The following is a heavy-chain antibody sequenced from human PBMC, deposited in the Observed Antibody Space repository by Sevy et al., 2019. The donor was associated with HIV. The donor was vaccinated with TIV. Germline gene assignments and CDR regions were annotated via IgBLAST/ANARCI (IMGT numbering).Heavy chain of an antibody. D-gene: IGHD6-19*01. Sequence: GGSLRLSCVASGFSLNDYWMNWVRQAAGKGLEWVANINEDGSVKYFVDSVKGRFTITRDNARNLVTLHMNTLRVEDTALYRRVRAIQSVGSFWGQGTQVTVSS. CDR1: GFSLNDYW. CDR3: VRAIQSVGSF. J-gene: IGHJ4*02. CDR2: INEDGSVK. V-gene: IGHV3-7*01.